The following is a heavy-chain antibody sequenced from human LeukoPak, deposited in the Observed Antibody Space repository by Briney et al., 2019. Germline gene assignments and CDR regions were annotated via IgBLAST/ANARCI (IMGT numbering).Heavy chain of an antibody. D-gene: IGHD5-18*01. CDR3: ARVYSYGYAYFDY. Sequence: SETLSLTCAVYGGSFNGYYWSWIRQPPGRGLEWIGSIYHSGSTYYNPSLKSRVTISVDTSKNQFSLKLSSVTAADTAVYYCARVYSYGYAYFDYWGQGTLVTVSS. CDR1: GGSFNGYY. CDR2: IYHSGST. V-gene: IGHV4-34*01. J-gene: IGHJ4*02.